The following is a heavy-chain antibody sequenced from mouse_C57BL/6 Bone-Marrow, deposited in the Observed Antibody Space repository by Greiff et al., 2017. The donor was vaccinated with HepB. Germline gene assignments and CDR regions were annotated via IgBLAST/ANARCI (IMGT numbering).Heavy chain of an antibody. V-gene: IGHV1-15*01. CDR1: GYTFTDYE. CDR2: IDPETGGT. CDR3: TRWGPYFDY. D-gene: IGHD3-3*01. Sequence: VKLQQSGAELVRPGASVTLSCKASGYTFTDYEMHWVKQTPVHGLEWIGAIDPETGGTAYNQKFKGKAILTADKSSSTAYMELRSLTSEDSAVYYCTRWGPYFDYWGQGTTLTVSS. J-gene: IGHJ2*01.